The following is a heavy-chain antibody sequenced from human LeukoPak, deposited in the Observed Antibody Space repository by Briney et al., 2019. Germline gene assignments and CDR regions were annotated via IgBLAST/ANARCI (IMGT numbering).Heavy chain of an antibody. J-gene: IGHJ6*03. CDR2: IYYSGST. Sequence: SETLSLTCTVSGGSISSHYWSWIRQPPGKGLEGIGHIYYSGSTNYNPSLKSRVHISVDTSKNQFSLKLSSVTAADTAVYYCARVGFWSGYYYYYYMDVWGKGTTVTVSS. D-gene: IGHD3-3*01. CDR1: GGSISSHY. V-gene: IGHV4-59*11. CDR3: ARVGFWSGYYYYYYMDV.